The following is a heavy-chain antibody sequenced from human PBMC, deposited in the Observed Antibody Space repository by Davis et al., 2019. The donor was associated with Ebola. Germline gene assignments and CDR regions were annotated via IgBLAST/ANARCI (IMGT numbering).Heavy chain of an antibody. V-gene: IGHV3-23*01. Sequence: GESLKISCAASGFTFSNYAMGRVRQAPGKGLEWVSSVSRGTTHYADSVKGRFTISRDNSKDTLSLQMTSLRADDTAIYYCARFSVAIPTQDFDSWGQGTLVTVSS. CDR3: ARFSVAIPTQDFDS. CDR2: VSRGTT. D-gene: IGHD5-12*01. CDR1: GFTFSNYA. J-gene: IGHJ4*02.